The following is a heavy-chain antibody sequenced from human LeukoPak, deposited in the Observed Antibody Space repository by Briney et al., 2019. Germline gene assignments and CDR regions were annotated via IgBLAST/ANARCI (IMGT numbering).Heavy chain of an antibody. V-gene: IGHV2-5*02. CDR3: AHVILGISSSYYFDY. CDR2: IYWDDDK. J-gene: IGHJ4*02. Sequence: ESGPTLVNPTQTLTLTCTFSGFSLSTSGVGVGWIRQPPGKALEWLALIYWDDDKRYSPSLKSSLTITKDTSKNQVVLTMSNMEPVDTATYYCAHVILGISSSYYFDYWGQGTLVTVSS. CDR1: GFSLSTSGVG. D-gene: IGHD7-27*01.